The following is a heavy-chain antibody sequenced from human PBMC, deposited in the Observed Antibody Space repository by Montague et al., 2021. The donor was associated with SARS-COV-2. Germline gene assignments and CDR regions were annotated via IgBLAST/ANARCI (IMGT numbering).Heavy chain of an antibody. CDR3: ARDDPYCTNGVYYTGNWFDP. CDR1: GDSVSSNSAA. CDR2: TYYRSKWYN. D-gene: IGHD2-8*01. J-gene: IGHJ5*02. Sequence: CAISGDSVSSNSAAWNWIRQSPSRGLEWLGRTYYRSKWYNDYAVSVKSRITINPDTSKNQFSLQLNSVTPEDTAVYYCARDDPYCTNGVYYTGNWFDPWGQGTLVTVSS. V-gene: IGHV6-1*01.